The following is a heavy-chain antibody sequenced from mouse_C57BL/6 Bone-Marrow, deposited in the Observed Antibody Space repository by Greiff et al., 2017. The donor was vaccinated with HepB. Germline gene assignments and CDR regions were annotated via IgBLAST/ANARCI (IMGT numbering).Heavy chain of an antibody. D-gene: IGHD1-1*01. CDR1: GYTFTSYW. CDR2: IDPSDSYT. Sequence: QVQLQQPGAELVMPGASVKLSCKASGYTFTSYWMHWVKQRPGQGLEWIGEIDPSDSYTNYNQKFKGKSTLTVDKSSSTAYMQLSSLTSEDSAVYYCASSFYYYGSSPWDYWGHGTTLTVSS. CDR3: ASSFYYYGSSPWDY. J-gene: IGHJ2*01. V-gene: IGHV1-69*01.